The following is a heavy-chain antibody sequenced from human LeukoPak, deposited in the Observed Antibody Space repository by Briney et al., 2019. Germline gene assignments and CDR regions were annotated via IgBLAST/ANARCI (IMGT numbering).Heavy chain of an antibody. CDR3: ARVTVTTFSPTDYMDV. CDR1: GFTFNYYG. D-gene: IGHD4-17*01. J-gene: IGHJ6*03. Sequence: GGSLRLSCAASGFTFNYYGMNWVRQAPGKGLEWVSSISSSTSDIYYAGSVKGRFTISRDNAKNSLYLQMNSLRAEDTAVYYCARVTVTTFSPTDYMDVWGKGTTVTISS. CDR2: ISSSTSDI. V-gene: IGHV3-21*01.